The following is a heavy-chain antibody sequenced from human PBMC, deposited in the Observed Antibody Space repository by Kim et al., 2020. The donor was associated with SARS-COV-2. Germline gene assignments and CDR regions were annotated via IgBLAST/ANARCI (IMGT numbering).Heavy chain of an antibody. CDR3: AREVTYFGAGTSLFDF. D-gene: IGHD6-19*01. J-gene: IGHJ4*02. Sequence: PPPKSRITISVDTSKNQFSLKLGSLTAADTAVYYCAREVTYFGAGTSLFDFWGQGTLVTVSS. V-gene: IGHV4-59*01.